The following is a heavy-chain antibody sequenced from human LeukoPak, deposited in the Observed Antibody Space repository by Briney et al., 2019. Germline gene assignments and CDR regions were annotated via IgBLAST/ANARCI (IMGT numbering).Heavy chain of an antibody. CDR3: ARDSPLTAGPFDP. Sequence: PGRSLRLSCEASGLTFSTYGMHWVRQAPGKGLEWVAFIWYDGSNEYYADSVKGRFTIFRDNSKNTLYLQMNSLRGDDTAVYYCARDSPLTAGPFDPWGQGTLVTVSS. J-gene: IGHJ5*02. CDR1: GLTFSTYG. V-gene: IGHV3-33*08. D-gene: IGHD7-27*01. CDR2: IWYDGSNE.